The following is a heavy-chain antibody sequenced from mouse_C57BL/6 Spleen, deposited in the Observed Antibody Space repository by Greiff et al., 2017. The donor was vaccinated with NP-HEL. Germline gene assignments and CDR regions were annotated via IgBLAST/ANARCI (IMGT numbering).Heavy chain of an antibody. J-gene: IGHJ4*01. V-gene: IGHV10-1*01. CDR3: VRGALYYYAMDY. CDR1: GFSFNTYA. CDR2: IRSKSNNYAT. Sequence: EVKLVESGGGLVQPKGSLKLSCAASGFSFNTYAMNWVRQAPGKGLEWVARIRSKSNNYATYYADSVKDRFTISRDDSESMLYLQMNNLKTEDTAMYYCVRGALYYYAMDYWGQGTSVTVSS.